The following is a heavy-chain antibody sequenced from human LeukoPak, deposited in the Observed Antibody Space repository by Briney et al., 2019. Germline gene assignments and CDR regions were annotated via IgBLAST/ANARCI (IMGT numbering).Heavy chain of an antibody. Sequence: VSVKVSCKASGYTFTGYYMHWVRQAPGQGLEWMGWINPNSGGTNYAQKFQGRVTMTRDTSISTAYMELSRLTSDDTAVYYCARGYCTNGVCSIPGGYWGQGTLVTVSS. CDR2: INPNSGGT. CDR1: GYTFTGYY. D-gene: IGHD2-8*01. V-gene: IGHV1-2*02. J-gene: IGHJ4*02. CDR3: ARGYCTNGVCSIPGGY.